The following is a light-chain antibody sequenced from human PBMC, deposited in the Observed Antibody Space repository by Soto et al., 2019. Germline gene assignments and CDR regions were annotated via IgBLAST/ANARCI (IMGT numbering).Light chain of an antibody. CDR3: QQYDRYTYA. J-gene: IGKJ2*01. CDR1: QSVRDN. Sequence: EIVVNESLATLYVSPGERATLSCRASQSVRDNIAWYQQKPGQAPRLLIYGASSRATGIPDRFSGSGSGTDFTLTISRLEPEDFAVYYCQQYDRYTYAFSQGT. CDR2: GAS. V-gene: IGKV3D-15*01.